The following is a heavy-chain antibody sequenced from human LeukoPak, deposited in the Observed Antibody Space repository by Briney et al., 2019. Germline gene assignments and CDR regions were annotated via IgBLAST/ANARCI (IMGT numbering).Heavy chain of an antibody. CDR3: ARDLLPYYYGSGSYPVYFDY. CDR1: GFTFSSYW. Sequence: GGSLRPSCAASGFTFSSYWMSWVRQAPGKGLEWVANIKQDGSEKYYVDSVKGRFTISRDNAKNSLYLQMNSLRAEDTAVYYCARDLLPYYYGSGSYPVYFDYWGQGTLVTVSS. D-gene: IGHD3-10*01. CDR2: IKQDGSEK. V-gene: IGHV3-7*01. J-gene: IGHJ4*02.